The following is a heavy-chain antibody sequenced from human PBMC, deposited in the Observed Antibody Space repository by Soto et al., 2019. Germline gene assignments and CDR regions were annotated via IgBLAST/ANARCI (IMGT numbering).Heavy chain of an antibody. CDR2: IIPILGIA. D-gene: IGHD6-13*01. Sequence: QVQLVQSGAEVKKPGSSVKVSCKASGGTFSSYTISWVRQAPGQGLEWMGRIIPILGIANYAQKFQGRVTITADKSTSTAYMELSSLRSEDTAVYYCARVIAAAGTWNEWVDPWGQGTLVTVSS. CDR1: GGTFSSYT. CDR3: ARVIAAAGTWNEWVDP. V-gene: IGHV1-69*02. J-gene: IGHJ5*02.